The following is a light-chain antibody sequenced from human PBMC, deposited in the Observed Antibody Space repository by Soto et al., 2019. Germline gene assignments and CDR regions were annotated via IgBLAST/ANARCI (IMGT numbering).Light chain of an antibody. CDR3: HQCTNWPLRT. CDR1: QGVETD. V-gene: IGKV3-11*01. J-gene: IGKJ4*01. Sequence: EIVLTQSPATLSLSPGEKATFSSRPSQGVETDLAWSQQKPAQAPRLLIYDADKRATAVPARFSGGGSGTDVTLTITSLEPADFAVYYCHQCTNWPLRTFGGGTKVDIK. CDR2: DAD.